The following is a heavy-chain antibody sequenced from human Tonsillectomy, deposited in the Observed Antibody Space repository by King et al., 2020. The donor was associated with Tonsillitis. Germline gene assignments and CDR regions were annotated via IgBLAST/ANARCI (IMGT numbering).Heavy chain of an antibody. CDR2: IYYAGSST. CDR1: GVTFSNYA. Sequence: EGQLVQSGGGLVQPGGSLRLSCAASGVTFSNYAMTCVRQPPGRGLEWGSVIYYAGSSTYYADSVKGWLTISRDNTKNTLYLQMNSLGAEDTAVYYCAKVFYDGLVVWGQGTTATVSS. CDR3: AKVFYDGLVV. V-gene: IGHV3-23*03. J-gene: IGHJ6*02.